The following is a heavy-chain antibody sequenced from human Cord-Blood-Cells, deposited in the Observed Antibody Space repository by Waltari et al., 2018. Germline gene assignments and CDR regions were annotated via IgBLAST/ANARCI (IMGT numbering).Heavy chain of an antibody. D-gene: IGHD4-4*01. V-gene: IGHV4-38-2*02. J-gene: IGHJ4*02. CDR2: IYHSGST. CDR1: GYSIRSGYY. CDR3: ARPSLTVTGDY. Sequence: QVQLQESGPGLVKPSETLSLTCTVSGYSIRSGYYWGWIRQPPGKGLEWIGSIYHSGSTFYNPSLKSRVTISVDTSKNQFSLKLSSVTAADTAVYYCARPSLTVTGDYWGQGTLVTVSS.